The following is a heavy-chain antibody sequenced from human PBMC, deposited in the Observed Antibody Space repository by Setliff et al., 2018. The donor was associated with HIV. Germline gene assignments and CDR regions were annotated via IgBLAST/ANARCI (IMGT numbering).Heavy chain of an antibody. V-gene: IGHV3-7*01. CDR2: INQDESQK. CDR1: GFTFSGNW. J-gene: IGHJ4*02. CDR3: AREPCTGGYCYSDY. Sequence: GGSLRLSCAASGFTFSGNWMSWVRQAPGKGLEWVANINQDESQKYYVGSVKGRFTISRDNAKNSLFLQMNSLRAEDTAVFYCAREPCTGGYCYSDYWGQGTLVTVSS. D-gene: IGHD2-8*02.